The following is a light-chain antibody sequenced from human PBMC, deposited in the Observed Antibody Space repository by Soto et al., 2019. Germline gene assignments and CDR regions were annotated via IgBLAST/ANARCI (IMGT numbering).Light chain of an antibody. CDR3: QQSYNSPT. CDR2: AAS. V-gene: IGKV1-39*01. Sequence: DIQMTQSPSSLSASVGDRVTITCRASQTIRTYLNWYQRKPGKAPTLLIYAASSLQSGVPSRFSGSGSGTDFTLTISSLQPEDFATYYCQQSYNSPTFGGGTKVEI. J-gene: IGKJ4*01. CDR1: QTIRTY.